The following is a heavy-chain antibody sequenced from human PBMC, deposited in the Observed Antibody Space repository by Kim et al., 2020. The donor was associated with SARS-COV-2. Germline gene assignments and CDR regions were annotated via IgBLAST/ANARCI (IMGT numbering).Heavy chain of an antibody. CDR1: GGSISSSSYY. Sequence: SETLSLTCTVSGGSISSSSYYWGWIRQPPGKGLEWIGSIYYSGSTYYNPSLKSRVTISVDTSKNQFSLKLSSVTAADTAVYYCARHTGWSAFLTMVRGVSHIRVWGQGTTVTVSS. V-gene: IGHV4-39*01. CDR2: IYYSGST. D-gene: IGHD3-10*01. J-gene: IGHJ6*02. CDR3: ARHTGWSAFLTMVRGVSHIRV.